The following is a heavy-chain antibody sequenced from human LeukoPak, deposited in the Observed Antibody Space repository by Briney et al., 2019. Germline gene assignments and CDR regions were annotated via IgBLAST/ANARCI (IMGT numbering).Heavy chain of an antibody. CDR1: GGSISSSNW. D-gene: IGHD3-3*01. J-gene: IGHJ6*03. CDR2: IYHSGST. V-gene: IGHV4-4*02. Sequence: PSGTLSLTCAVSGGSISSSNWWSWVRQPPGKGLEWIGEIYHSGSTNYNPSLKSRVTISVDKSKNQFSLKLSSVTAADTAVYYCARPTSTIFGVVTPRHKDGWGKGTPVTVSS. CDR3: ARPTSTIFGVVTPRHKDG.